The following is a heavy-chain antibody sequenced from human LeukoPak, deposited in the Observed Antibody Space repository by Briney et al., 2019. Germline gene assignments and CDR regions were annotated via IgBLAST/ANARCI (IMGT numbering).Heavy chain of an antibody. D-gene: IGHD1-26*01. J-gene: IGHJ6*03. CDR2: INHRGST. CDR3: ARVGRIGSGYYYYYYMDV. Sequence: SQTLSLTCAVYGGSFSGYYWSWLRQPPGKGLEWIGEINHRGSTNYNPSLKNQVTISVDTYKNQFSLKLSSVTAADTAVYYCARVGRIGSGYYYYYYMDVWGKGTTVTVSS. CDR1: GGSFSGYY. V-gene: IGHV4-34*01.